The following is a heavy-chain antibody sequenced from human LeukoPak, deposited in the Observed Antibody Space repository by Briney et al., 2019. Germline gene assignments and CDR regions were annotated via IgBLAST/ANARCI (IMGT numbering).Heavy chain of an antibody. CDR3: ARDRLRGYGGVDY. V-gene: IGHV3-11*04. Sequence: GGSLRLSCAASGFTFSDYYMSWIRQAPGKGLEWGSYISSSGSTIYYADSVKGRFTISRDNAKNSLYLRMNSLRAEDTAVYYCARDRLRGYGGVDYWGQGTLVTVSS. D-gene: IGHD1-26*01. CDR2: ISSSGSTI. CDR1: GFTFSDYY. J-gene: IGHJ4*02.